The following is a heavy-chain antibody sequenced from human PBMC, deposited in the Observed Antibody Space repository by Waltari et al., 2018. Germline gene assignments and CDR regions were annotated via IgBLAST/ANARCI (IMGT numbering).Heavy chain of an antibody. D-gene: IGHD2-21*02. V-gene: IGHV3-30*03. CDR3: ARAVTGEDAFDM. CDR1: GFIFSNYG. CDR2: ISYDGSSQ. Sequence: QEQMVESGGGVVQPGRPLSLSCSISGFIFSNYGMNWVRRAPGRGLEWLAVISYDGSSQYYADSVKGRFSVSRDSFKNTVYLHMNGLRAEDTAVYYCARAVTGEDAFDMWGQGTMVTVSS. J-gene: IGHJ3*02.